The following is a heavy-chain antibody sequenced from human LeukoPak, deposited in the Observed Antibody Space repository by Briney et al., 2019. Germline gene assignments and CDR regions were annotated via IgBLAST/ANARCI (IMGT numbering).Heavy chain of an antibody. D-gene: IGHD5-24*01. CDR3: ARGRDGASAY. J-gene: IGHJ4*02. CDR2: ISNYGTTI. CDR1: EFTFSVYR. V-gene: IGHV3-48*04. Sequence: GGSLRLSCAASEFTFSVYRMNWVRQAPGKGLEWVSYISNYGTTIYHADSVKGRFTISRDNAKNTLYLQMNSLRAEDTAVYFCARGRDGASAYWGQGALVTVSS.